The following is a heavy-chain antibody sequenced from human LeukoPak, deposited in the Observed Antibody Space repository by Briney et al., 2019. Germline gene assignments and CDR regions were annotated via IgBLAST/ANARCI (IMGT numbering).Heavy chain of an antibody. CDR3: ARKYCSTTSCLFDN. CDR2: ISSSGTTI. V-gene: IGHV3-48*04. Sequence: PGGSLRLSCAASGFTLSSYGMNWVRQAPGKGLQWVSDISSSGTTIYYADSVKGRFTISRDNAKNSLYLQMNSLRAEDTAVYYCARKYCSTTSCLFDNWGQGTLVTVSS. J-gene: IGHJ4*02. CDR1: GFTLSSYG. D-gene: IGHD2-2*01.